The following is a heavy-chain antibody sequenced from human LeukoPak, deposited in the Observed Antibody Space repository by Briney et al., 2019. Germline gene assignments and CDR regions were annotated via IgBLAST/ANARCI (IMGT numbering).Heavy chain of an antibody. CDR3: AREGYTSGSTSFDY. Sequence: GGSLRLSCAASGFTFSDYAMSWVRQAPEKGLEWVSTISHVGGTYYADSVKGRFTISRDNSKNTLYLQMNSLRAGDTAVYYCAREGYTSGSTSFDYWGQGTLVTVSS. D-gene: IGHD3-22*01. CDR2: ISHVGGT. CDR1: GFTFSDYA. J-gene: IGHJ4*02. V-gene: IGHV3-23*01.